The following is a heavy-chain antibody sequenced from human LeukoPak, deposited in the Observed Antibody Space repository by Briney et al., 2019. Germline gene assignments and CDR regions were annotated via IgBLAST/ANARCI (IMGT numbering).Heavy chain of an antibody. CDR1: GFTFSSYA. CDR3: AKDSRSWNYLFYYGMDV. J-gene: IGHJ6*02. V-gene: IGHV3-23*01. CDR2: ISGSGGYT. D-gene: IGHD1-7*01. Sequence: HPGGSLGLSCAASGFTFSSYAMSWVRQAPGKGLEWVSAISGSGGYTFYADSVKGRFTISRDNSKNTLYVQMNSLRAEDTAVYYCAKDSRSWNYLFYYGMDVWGQGTTVTVSS.